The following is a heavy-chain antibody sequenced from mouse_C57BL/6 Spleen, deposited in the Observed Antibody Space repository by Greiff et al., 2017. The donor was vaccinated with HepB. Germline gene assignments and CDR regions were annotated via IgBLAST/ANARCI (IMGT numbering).Heavy chain of an antibody. CDR1: GFSLTSYA. CDR2: IWTGGGT. V-gene: IGHV2-9-1*01. Sequence: VQGVESGPGLVAPSQSLSITCTVSGFSLTSYAISWVRQPPGKGLEWLGVIWTGGGTNYNSVLKSRLSISKDNSKSQVFLKMNSLQTDDTARYYCARNTGTYYYGSSYGYFDYWGQGTTLTVSS. CDR3: ARNTGTYYYGSSYGYFDY. J-gene: IGHJ2*01. D-gene: IGHD1-1*01.